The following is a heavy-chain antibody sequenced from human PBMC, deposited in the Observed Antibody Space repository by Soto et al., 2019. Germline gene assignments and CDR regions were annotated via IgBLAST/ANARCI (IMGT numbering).Heavy chain of an antibody. V-gene: IGHV4-4*02. Sequence: QVQLQESGPGLVKPSETLSLTCGVSGDSINNGFWWTWVRQPPGKGLEWIGEKHHSGSTNYNLSLKSRVSISLDKSKNQSSLNLSSVTAADPAVYFCASSSAWWRLDVWGQGTTVTVSS. D-gene: IGHD6-19*01. CDR2: KHHSGST. J-gene: IGHJ6*02. CDR3: ASSSAWWRLDV. CDR1: GDSINNGFW.